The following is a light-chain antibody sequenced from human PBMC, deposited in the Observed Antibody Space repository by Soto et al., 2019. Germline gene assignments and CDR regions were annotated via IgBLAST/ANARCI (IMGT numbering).Light chain of an antibody. V-gene: IGLV1-36*01. CDR2: YDD. CDR3: ATWDDSLNGQV. J-gene: IGLJ2*01. Sequence: QSVLTQPPSVSGAPRQRVTISCSGSRSNIGNNAVNWYQQFPGRAPKLLIYYDDLLPSGVSDRFSGSKSGTSASLAISGLQSEDEADYYCATWDDSLNGQVFGGGTQLTVL. CDR1: RSNIGNNA.